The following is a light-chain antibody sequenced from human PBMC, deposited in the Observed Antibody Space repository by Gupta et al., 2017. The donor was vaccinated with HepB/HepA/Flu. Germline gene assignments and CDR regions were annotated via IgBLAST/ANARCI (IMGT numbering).Light chain of an antibody. Sequence: EIVVTQSPATLSLAPGERATLSCRASQSVDSYLIWYQQKPGQAPRLLIYDTSTRATGVSDRFSGSGSGTDFTLTISSLEPEDVAVYYCQQRRSSPLTFGQGTRLEIK. CDR2: DTS. J-gene: IGKJ5*01. CDR3: QQRRSSPLT. CDR1: QSVDSY. V-gene: IGKV3-11*01.